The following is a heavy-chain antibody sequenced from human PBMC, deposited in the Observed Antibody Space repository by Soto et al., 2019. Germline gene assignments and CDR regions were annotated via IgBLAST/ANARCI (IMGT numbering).Heavy chain of an antibody. Sequence: QVQLVESGGGVVQPGRSLRLSCAASGFTFSSYGMHWVRQAPGKGLEWVAVIWYDGSNKYYADSVKGRFTISRDNSKNPLYLQMISLRADDTAVYYCARAADDYGDYGDYWGQGPLVTVSS. CDR1: GFTFSSYG. CDR3: ARAADDYGDYGDY. J-gene: IGHJ4*02. V-gene: IGHV3-33*01. D-gene: IGHD4-17*01. CDR2: IWYDGSNK.